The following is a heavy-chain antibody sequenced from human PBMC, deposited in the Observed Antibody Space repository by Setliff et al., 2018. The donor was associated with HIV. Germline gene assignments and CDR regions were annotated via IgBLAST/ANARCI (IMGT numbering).Heavy chain of an antibody. V-gene: IGHV5-51*01. CDR2: IYPDDSDI. CDR3: ARRDGRSMNAFQI. D-gene: IGHD2-21*01. Sequence: GSLKISCKALDYTFTTYWIAWVRQMPGEGLEWMGIIYPDDSDIRYNPSFQNQITISADKSIATAYLQLNNLKASDTATYYCARRDGRSMNAFQIWGPGTMVTVS. J-gene: IGHJ3*01. CDR1: DYTFTTYW.